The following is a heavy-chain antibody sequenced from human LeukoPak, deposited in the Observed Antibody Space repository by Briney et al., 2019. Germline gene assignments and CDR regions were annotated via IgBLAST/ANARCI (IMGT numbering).Heavy chain of an antibody. J-gene: IGHJ4*02. CDR1: GYSFTSYW. CDR2: IYPADSAT. CDR3: ARHPKGGYSGYESDY. D-gene: IGHD5-12*01. V-gene: IGHV5-51*01. Sequence: GESLKISCKGSGYSFTSYWIGWVRQMPGKGLEWVGIIYPADSATHYSPSFQGQVTISVDKSISTAYLQWSSLKASDSAMYYCARHPKGGYSGYESDYWGQGTLVTVSS.